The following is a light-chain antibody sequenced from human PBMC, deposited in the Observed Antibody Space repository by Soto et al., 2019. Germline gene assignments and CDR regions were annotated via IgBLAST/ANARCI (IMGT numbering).Light chain of an antibody. CDR3: SSYTSSSTLLYV. Sequence: QLVLTQPASVSGSPGQSITISCTGTSSDVGGYNYVSWYQQHPGKAPKLMIYDVSNRPSGVSNRFSGSKSGNTASLTISGLQAEDEGDYYCSSYTSSSTLLYVFGTGTKLTVL. V-gene: IGLV2-14*03. J-gene: IGLJ1*01. CDR2: DVS. CDR1: SSDVGGYNY.